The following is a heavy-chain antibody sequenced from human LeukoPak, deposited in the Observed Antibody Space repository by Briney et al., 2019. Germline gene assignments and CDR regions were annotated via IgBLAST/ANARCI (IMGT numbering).Heavy chain of an antibody. D-gene: IGHD3-22*01. CDR2: IIPIFGTA. CDR1: GGTFSSYA. CDR3: AAATGALAYYSESTSYFFDY. Sequence: SVKVSCKASGGTFSSYAISWVRQAPGQGLEWMGGIIPIFGTANYAQKFQGRATITADKPTNTAYMELSSLRSEDTAVYYCAAATGALAYYSESTSYFFDYWGQGTLVTVSS. J-gene: IGHJ4*02. V-gene: IGHV1-69*06.